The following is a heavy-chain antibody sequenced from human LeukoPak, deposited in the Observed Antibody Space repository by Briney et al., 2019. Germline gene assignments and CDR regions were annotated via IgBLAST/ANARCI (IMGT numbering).Heavy chain of an antibody. CDR1: RGSLRGYY. Sequence: PSETLSLTCDVYRGSLRGYYWSWIRQPPGRGVEGSGEINYSGRTTYNPSLKSQVTTSIDTSKNQYSLTLSSATAADTAVYYCARWGSGSDQRPYWGQGTMVTVSS. J-gene: IGHJ4*02. CDR2: INYSGRT. D-gene: IGHD3-10*01. V-gene: IGHV4-34*01. CDR3: ARWGSGSDQRPY.